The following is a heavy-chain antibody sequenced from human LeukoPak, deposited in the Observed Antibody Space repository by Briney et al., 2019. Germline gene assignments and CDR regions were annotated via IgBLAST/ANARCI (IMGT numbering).Heavy chain of an antibody. J-gene: IGHJ4*02. D-gene: IGHD3-9*01. CDR3: AREYILTAYYGDY. CDR2: INPKSGGA. Sequence: ASVKVSCKASGYTFTGYYMHWVRQAPGQGLEWMGWINPKSGGANYAQKFQGRVTMTWDTSISTAYMELSRLRSDDTAVYYCAREYILTAYYGDYWGQGTLVTVSS. CDR1: GYTFTGYY. V-gene: IGHV1-2*02.